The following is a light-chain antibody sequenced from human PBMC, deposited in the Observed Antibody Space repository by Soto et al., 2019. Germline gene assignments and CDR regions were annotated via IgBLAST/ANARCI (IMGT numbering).Light chain of an antibody. V-gene: IGKV3-15*01. CDR2: GAS. Sequence: EIVMTQSPATLSLSPGERATLSCRASQSINSKLAWYQQKPGQAPRLLIYGASTRASGVPARFSGSGSGTDFILTIISLQSEDSAVYYCQQHTDWPPITFGQGTRLEIK. CDR1: QSINSK. J-gene: IGKJ5*01. CDR3: QQHTDWPPIT.